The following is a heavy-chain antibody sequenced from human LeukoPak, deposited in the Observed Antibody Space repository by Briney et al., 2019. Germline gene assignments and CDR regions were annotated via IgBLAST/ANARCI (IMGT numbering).Heavy chain of an antibody. CDR3: ARDYKYAYDN. J-gene: IGHJ4*02. Sequence: QLGGSLRLSCAASGFRFSDYSMNWVRQAPGRGLEWISYIGIDSGNTNYADSVKGRFTISGDKAKNSLYLQMNSLRVEDTAVYYCARDYKYAYDNWGQGTLVTVSS. V-gene: IGHV3-48*01. D-gene: IGHD5-24*01. CDR1: GFRFSDYS. CDR2: IGIDSGNT.